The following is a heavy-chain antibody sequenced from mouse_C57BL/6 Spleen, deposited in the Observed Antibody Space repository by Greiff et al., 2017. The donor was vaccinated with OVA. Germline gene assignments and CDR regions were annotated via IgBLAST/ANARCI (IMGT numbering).Heavy chain of an antibody. D-gene: IGHD2-4*01. CDR3: ARYYYDYGYFDY. V-gene: IGHV5-17*01. CDR2: ISSGSSTI. Sequence: DVHLVESGGGLVKPGGSLKLSCAASGFTFSDYGMHWVRQAPEKGLEWVAYISSGSSTIYYADTVKGRFTISRDNAKNTLFLQMTSLRSEDTAMYYCARYYYDYGYFDYWGQGTTLTVSS. CDR1: GFTFSDYG. J-gene: IGHJ2*01.